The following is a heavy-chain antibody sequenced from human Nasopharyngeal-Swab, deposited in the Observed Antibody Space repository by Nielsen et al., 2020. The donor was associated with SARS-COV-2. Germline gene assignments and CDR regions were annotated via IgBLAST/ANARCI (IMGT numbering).Heavy chain of an antibody. V-gene: IGHV4-30-4*01. J-gene: IGHJ6*02. CDR3: ARVAAAGGDV. Sequence: WIRQPPGKGLEWIGYIYYSGSTYYNPSLKSRVTISVDTSKNQFSLKLGSVTAADTAVYYCARVAAAGGDVWGQGTTVTVSS. CDR2: IYYSGST. D-gene: IGHD6-13*01.